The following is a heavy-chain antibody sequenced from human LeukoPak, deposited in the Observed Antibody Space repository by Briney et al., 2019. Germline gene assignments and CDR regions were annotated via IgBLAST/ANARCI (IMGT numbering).Heavy chain of an antibody. CDR1: GGSISSSNW. Sequence: SETLSLTCAVSGGSISSSNWWSWVRQPPGKGLEWIGEIYHSGSTNYNPSLKSRVAISVDTSKNQFSLKLGSVTAADAAVYYCARGESSNWSFDYWGQGTLVTVSS. D-gene: IGHD6-13*01. J-gene: IGHJ4*02. CDR3: ARGESSNWSFDY. CDR2: IYHSGST. V-gene: IGHV4-4*02.